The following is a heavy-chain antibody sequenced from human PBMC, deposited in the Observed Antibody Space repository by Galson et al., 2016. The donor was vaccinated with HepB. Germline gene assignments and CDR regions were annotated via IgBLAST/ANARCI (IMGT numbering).Heavy chain of an antibody. CDR1: GYSISSDYF. Sequence: ETLSLTCTVSGYSISSDYFWGWIRQPPVKGLEWIGYIYYSGSTNYNPSLKSRVTLSVDTSKNQFSLKLTSVTAADTAVYYCARDSAGSFDLWGRGTLVTVSS. V-gene: IGHV4-38-2*02. CDR3: ARDSAGSFDL. D-gene: IGHD3-10*01. CDR2: IYYSGST. J-gene: IGHJ2*01.